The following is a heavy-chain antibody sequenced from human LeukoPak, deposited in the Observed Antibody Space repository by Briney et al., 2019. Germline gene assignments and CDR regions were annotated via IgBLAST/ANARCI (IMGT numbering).Heavy chain of an antibody. V-gene: IGHV1-69*13. J-gene: IGHJ6*02. D-gene: IGHD3-22*01. CDR1: GGTFSSYA. Sequence: ASVKVSCKASGGTFSSYAISWVRQAPGQGLEWMGGIIPIFGTANYAQKFQGRVTITADESTSTAYMELSSLRSEDTAVYYCARVLLDPPGSSGYYYPARYYYYYGMDVWGQGTTVTVSS. CDR3: ARVLLDPPGSSGYYYPARYYYYYGMDV. CDR2: IIPIFGTA.